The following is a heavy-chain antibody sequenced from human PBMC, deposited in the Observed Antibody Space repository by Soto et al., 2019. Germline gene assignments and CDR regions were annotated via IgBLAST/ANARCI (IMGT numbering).Heavy chain of an antibody. Sequence: SVKVSCKASGGTFSSCTISWVRQAPGQGLEWMGRIIPILGIANYAQKFQGRVTITADKSTSTAYVELSSLRSEDTAVYYCARWAVAGIFDYWGQGTLVTVSS. J-gene: IGHJ4*02. CDR2: IIPILGIA. D-gene: IGHD6-19*01. V-gene: IGHV1-69*02. CDR1: GGTFSSCT. CDR3: ARWAVAGIFDY.